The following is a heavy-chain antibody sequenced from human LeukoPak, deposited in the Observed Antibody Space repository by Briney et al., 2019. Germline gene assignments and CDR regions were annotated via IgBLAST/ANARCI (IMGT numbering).Heavy chain of an antibody. D-gene: IGHD6-19*01. CDR1: GFSFSSYW. J-gene: IGHJ4*02. CDR2: INDGGSGK. Sequence: GGSLRLSCAASGFSFSSYWMGWVRQAPGKGLEWVANINDGGSGKYYVDSLKGRFTISRDNAKNSLYLQMSSLRAEDTAMYYCARTYPVLALAGTFDYWGQGTLVTVSS. CDR3: ARTYPVLALAGTFDY. V-gene: IGHV3-7*01.